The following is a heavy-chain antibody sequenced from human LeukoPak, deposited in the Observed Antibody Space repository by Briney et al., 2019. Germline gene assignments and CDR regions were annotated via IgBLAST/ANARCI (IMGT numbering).Heavy chain of an antibody. CDR2: INTDGSST. CDR3: AKAEGYCSGTWCFRWFDW. CDR1: GFTFSYYW. Sequence: PGGSLRLSCTASGFTFSYYWMHWVRQAPGKGPVWVSRINTDGSSTTCADSVKGRFTISRDNAKNTLYLQMNSLRAEDTAVYYCAKAEGYCSGTWCFRWFDWWGQGTLVTVSS. J-gene: IGHJ4*02. V-gene: IGHV3-74*01. D-gene: IGHD2-15*01.